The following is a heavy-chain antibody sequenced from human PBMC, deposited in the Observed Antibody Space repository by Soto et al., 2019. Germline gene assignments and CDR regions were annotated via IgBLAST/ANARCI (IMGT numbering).Heavy chain of an antibody. CDR1: RFTFSSYS. V-gene: IGHV3-21*01. D-gene: IGHD6-19*01. CDR3: ARGGAVAGFDY. J-gene: IGHJ4*02. CDR2: ISSSSSYI. Sequence: LRLSCAASRFTFSSYSMNWVRQAPGKGLEWVSSISSSSSYIYYAHSVKGRFTISRDNAKNSLYLQMSSLRAEDTAIYYCARGGAVAGFDYWGQGTLVTVSS.